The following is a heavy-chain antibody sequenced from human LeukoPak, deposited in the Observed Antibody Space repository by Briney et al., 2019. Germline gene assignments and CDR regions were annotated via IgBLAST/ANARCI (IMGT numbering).Heavy chain of an antibody. V-gene: IGHV3-33*01. Sequence: PGGSLRLSCAASGFTFSNYGMHWVRQAPGKGLEWVALLWYDGANKNYADSVKGRFTISRDNSKNTVYLQMTSLRAEDTALYYCARDPSGSWNDVGTFDSWGQGTLVSVSS. CDR2: LWYDGANK. CDR3: ARDPSGSWNDVGTFDS. CDR1: GFTFSNYG. D-gene: IGHD1-1*01. J-gene: IGHJ4*02.